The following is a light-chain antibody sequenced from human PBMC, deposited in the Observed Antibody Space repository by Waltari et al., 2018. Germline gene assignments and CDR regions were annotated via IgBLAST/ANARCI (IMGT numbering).Light chain of an antibody. J-gene: IGKJ1*01. CDR2: GAS. Sequence: EIVLTQSPGILSLSPGERATLSCRASQSVSRTLAWYEQRPGQAPWLLIYGASSKASGIPGRFSGGGSGTDFRLTISRLEPEDFAVYYCPHYVRTPATFGQGPNVEI. V-gene: IGKV3-20*01. CDR1: QSVSRT. CDR3: PHYVRTPAT.